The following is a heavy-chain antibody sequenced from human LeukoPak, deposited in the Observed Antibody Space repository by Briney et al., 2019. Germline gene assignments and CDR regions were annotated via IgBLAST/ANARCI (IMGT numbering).Heavy chain of an antibody. CDR2: IRYDGSNK. CDR3: AKGGRDGYNPLDY. D-gene: IGHD5-24*01. J-gene: IGHJ4*02. Sequence: GGSLRLSCAASGFTFSSYGMHWVRQAPGKGLEWVAFIRYDGSNKYYADSVKGRFTISRDNSKNTLYLQMNSLRAEDTAVYYCAKGGRDGYNPLDYWGQGTLVTVSS. CDR1: GFTFSSYG. V-gene: IGHV3-30*02.